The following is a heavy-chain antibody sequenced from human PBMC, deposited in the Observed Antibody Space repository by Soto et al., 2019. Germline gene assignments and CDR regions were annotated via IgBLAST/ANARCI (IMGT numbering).Heavy chain of an antibody. CDR1: GAPITINY. Sequence: SETLSLTCTVSGAPITINYWSWIRQAPGKGLEWIGYIYYSGSTTYNPSLKILVTMSADTSKDQFSLKLNSVTAADTAVYYCARDAGGPYDHWGTGILVTVSS. V-gene: IGHV4-59*01. J-gene: IGHJ4*01. CDR2: IYYSGST. D-gene: IGHD2-15*01. CDR3: ARDAGGPYDH.